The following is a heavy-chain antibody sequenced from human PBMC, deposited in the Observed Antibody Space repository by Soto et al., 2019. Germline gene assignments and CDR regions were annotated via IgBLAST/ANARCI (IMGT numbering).Heavy chain of an antibody. CDR2: INAGNGNT. Sequence: QVQLVQSGAEEKKPGASVKVSCKASGYTFTSYAMHWVRQAPGQRLEWMGCINAGNGNTKYSHKFQVRVTITRYRSASRVCVELSSLSSEDTVGYFCASAGADLDEADYWGQGPLVTV. D-gene: IGHD1-1*01. V-gene: IGHV1-3*05. J-gene: IGHJ4*02. CDR3: ASAGADLDEADY. CDR1: GYTFTSYA.